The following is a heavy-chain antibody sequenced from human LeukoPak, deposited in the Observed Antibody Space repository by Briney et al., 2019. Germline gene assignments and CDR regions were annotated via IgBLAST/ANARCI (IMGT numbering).Heavy chain of an antibody. J-gene: IGHJ4*02. Sequence: GGSLRLSCAASGFTFSSYAMSWVRQAPGKGLEWVSAISGSGDTTYYADSVKGRFTISRDNSKNTLYLQMNTLRAEDTAVYYCAKRIGYSHGHFDYWGQGTLVTVSS. CDR3: AKRIGYSHGHFDY. V-gene: IGHV3-23*01. D-gene: IGHD5-18*01. CDR1: GFTFSSYA. CDR2: ISGSGDTT.